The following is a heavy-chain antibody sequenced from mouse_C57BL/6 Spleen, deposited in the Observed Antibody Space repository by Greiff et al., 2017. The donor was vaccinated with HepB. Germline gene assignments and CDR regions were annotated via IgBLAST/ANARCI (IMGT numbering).Heavy chain of an antibody. CDR2: ISYSGST. Sequence: EVQLVESGPGLAKPSQTLSLTCSVTGYSITSAYWNWIRKFPGNKLEYMGYISYSGSTYYNPSLKSRISITRDTSKNQYYLQLNSVTTEDTATYYCARSPYYYGSSYGAMDYWGQGTSVTVSS. CDR3: ARSPYYYGSSYGAMDY. V-gene: IGHV3-8*01. CDR1: GYSITSAY. D-gene: IGHD1-1*01. J-gene: IGHJ4*01.